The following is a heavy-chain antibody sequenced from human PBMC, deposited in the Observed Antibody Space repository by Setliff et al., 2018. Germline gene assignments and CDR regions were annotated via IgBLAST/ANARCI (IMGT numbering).Heavy chain of an antibody. CDR3: SREPIAVAGTRYFDL. CDR2: IYTSGSA. J-gene: IGHJ2*01. CDR1: GGSISSGSYY. Sequence: SETLSLTCTVSGGSISSGSYYWSWIRQPAGKGLEWIGRIYTSGSANYNPSLKSRVTISVDTSKNQFSLKLSSVTAADTAVYYCSREPIAVAGTRYFDLWGRGTLVTVS. D-gene: IGHD6-19*01. V-gene: IGHV4-61*02.